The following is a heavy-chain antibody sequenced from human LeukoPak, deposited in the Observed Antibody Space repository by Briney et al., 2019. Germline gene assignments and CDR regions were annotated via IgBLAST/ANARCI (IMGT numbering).Heavy chain of an antibody. Sequence: TSVKVSCKASGYTFTSYAMHWARQAPGQRLEWMGWINAGNGNTKYSQKFQGRVTITRDTSASTAYMELSSLRSEDTAVYYCARDNDILTGYCCPDYWGQGTLVTVSS. CDR3: ARDNDILTGYCCPDY. CDR2: INAGNGNT. D-gene: IGHD3-9*01. CDR1: GYTFTSYA. V-gene: IGHV1-3*01. J-gene: IGHJ4*02.